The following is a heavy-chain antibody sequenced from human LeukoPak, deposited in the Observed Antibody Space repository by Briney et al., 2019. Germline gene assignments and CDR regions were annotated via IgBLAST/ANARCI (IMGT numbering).Heavy chain of an antibody. D-gene: IGHD3-9*01. CDR2: ISYDGSNK. CDR1: GFTFSSYA. V-gene: IGHV3-30-3*01. J-gene: IGHJ4*02. CDR3: ARDRSVLRYFDWLDY. Sequence: GGSLRLSCAASGFTFSSYAMHWVRQAPGKGLEWVAVISYDGSNKYYADSVKGRFTISRDNSKNTLYLQMNSLRAEDTAVYYCARDRSVLRYFDWLDYWGQGTLVTVSS.